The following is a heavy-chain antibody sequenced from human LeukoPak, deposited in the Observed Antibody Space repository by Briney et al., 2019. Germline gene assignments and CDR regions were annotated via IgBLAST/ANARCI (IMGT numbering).Heavy chain of an antibody. CDR2: ISAYNGNT. Sequence: ASVKVSCKASGGTFSSYAISWVRQAPGQGLEWMGRISAYNGNTNYAQKLQGRVTMTTDTSTSTAYMELRSLRSDDTAVYYCASSVFDSNYYDSSGYYFHFWGQGTLVTVSS. CDR3: ASSVFDSNYYDSSGYYFHF. V-gene: IGHV1-18*01. D-gene: IGHD3-22*01. CDR1: GGTFSSYA. J-gene: IGHJ4*02.